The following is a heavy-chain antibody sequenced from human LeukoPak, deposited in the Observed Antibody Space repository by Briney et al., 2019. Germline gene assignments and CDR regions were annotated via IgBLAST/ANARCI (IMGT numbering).Heavy chain of an antibody. CDR2: IYHSGST. J-gene: IGHJ4*02. Sequence: SETLSLTCTVSGYSISSGYYWGWIRQPPGKGLEWIGSIYHSGSTYYNPSLKSRVTISVDTSKNQFSLKLSSVTAADTALYYCARRRGHGYTFDFWGQGTLATVSS. D-gene: IGHD5-18*01. CDR1: GYSISSGYY. CDR3: ARRRGHGYTFDF. V-gene: IGHV4-38-2*02.